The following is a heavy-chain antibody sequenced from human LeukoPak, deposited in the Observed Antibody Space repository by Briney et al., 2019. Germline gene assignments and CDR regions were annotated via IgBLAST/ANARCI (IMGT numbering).Heavy chain of an antibody. D-gene: IGHD3-10*01. V-gene: IGHV3-48*03. Sequence: PGGSLRLSCAASGFTFSSYEMNWVRQAPGKGLEWISYISDSASTIFYADSVKGRFTISRDNGKNSLYLQMNSLRAEDTAVYYCARVWGSGRRHPDYWGQGTLVTVSS. J-gene: IGHJ4*02. CDR3: ARVWGSGRRHPDY. CDR2: ISDSASTI. CDR1: GFTFSSYE.